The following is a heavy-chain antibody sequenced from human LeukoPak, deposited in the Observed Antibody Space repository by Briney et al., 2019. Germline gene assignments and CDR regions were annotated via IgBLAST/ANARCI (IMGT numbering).Heavy chain of an antibody. Sequence: ASVKVSCKASGYTFTGYYMHWVRQAPGQGLEWMGWINPNSGGTNYAQKFQGRVTMTRDTSISTAYMELSRPRSDDTAVYYCARGTVVPAAVEDYGMDVWGQGTTVTVSS. V-gene: IGHV1-2*02. CDR1: GYTFTGYY. J-gene: IGHJ6*02. D-gene: IGHD2-2*01. CDR3: ARGTVVPAAVEDYGMDV. CDR2: INPNSGGT.